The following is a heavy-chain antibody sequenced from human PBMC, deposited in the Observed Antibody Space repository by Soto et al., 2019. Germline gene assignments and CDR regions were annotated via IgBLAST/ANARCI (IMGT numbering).Heavy chain of an antibody. V-gene: IGHV3-7*01. CDR2: IKPDGSLR. CDR3: AQDSFSDQTY. CDR1: GFTLTNYW. Sequence: GGSLRLSCAVSGFTLTNYWMARVRQSPGKGLEWVGNIKPDGSLRSYVASVKGRFTISRDSANNSLYLQMNSLRAEDTAVYYCAQDSFSDQTYWGRGTLVTVSS. J-gene: IGHJ4*02. D-gene: IGHD2-21*02.